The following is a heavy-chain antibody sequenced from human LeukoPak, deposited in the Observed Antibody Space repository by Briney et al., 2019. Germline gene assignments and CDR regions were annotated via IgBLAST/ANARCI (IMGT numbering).Heavy chain of an antibody. J-gene: IGHJ4*02. CDR2: IYSGGST. Sequence: GGSLRLSCAASGFTVSSNCMSWVRQAPGKGLEWVSVIYSGGSTYYADSVKGRFTISRDNSKNTLYLQMNSLRAEDTAVYYCARGLYSSGWYYFDYWGQGTLVTVSS. CDR1: GFTVSSNC. V-gene: IGHV3-66*01. D-gene: IGHD6-19*01. CDR3: ARGLYSSGWYYFDY.